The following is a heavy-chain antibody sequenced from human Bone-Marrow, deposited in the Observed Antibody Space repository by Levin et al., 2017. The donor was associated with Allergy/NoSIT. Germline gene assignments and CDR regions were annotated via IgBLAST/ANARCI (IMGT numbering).Heavy chain of an antibody. CDR2: VIAKSDGGTT. J-gene: IGHJ5*02. Sequence: NAGGSLRLSCVASGFTFTSAWMSWVRQAPGKGLEWVGRVIAKSDGGTTDYAAPVEGRFTISRDDSKNTVFLQMSGLKTEDTGVYYCATYASTMPWGQGTLVTVSS. CDR3: ATYASTMP. V-gene: IGHV3-15*01. D-gene: IGHD2-2*01. CDR1: GFTFTSAW.